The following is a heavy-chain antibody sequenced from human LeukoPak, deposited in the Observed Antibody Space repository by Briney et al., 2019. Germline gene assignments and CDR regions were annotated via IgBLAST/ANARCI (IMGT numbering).Heavy chain of an antibody. CDR2: VSYDGSSI. D-gene: IGHD6-19*01. CDR3: AKELTRPNRPVAGLNY. Sequence: GGSLRLSCAASGFTFSTYGMHWVRQAPGKGLEWVAVVSYDGSSIYYADSVKGRFTISGDDSKNTLYLQMNSLRTEDTAVYYCAKELTRPNRPVAGLNYWGQGTLVTVSS. V-gene: IGHV3-30*18. CDR1: GFTFSTYG. J-gene: IGHJ4*02.